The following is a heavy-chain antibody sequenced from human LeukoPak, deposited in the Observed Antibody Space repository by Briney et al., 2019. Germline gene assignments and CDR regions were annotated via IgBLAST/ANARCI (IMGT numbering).Heavy chain of an antibody. J-gene: IGHJ4*02. V-gene: IGHV1-18*04. CDR2: ISANTGNT. CDR3: AREVGIGTEGYFDS. CDR1: GYTFTSYS. D-gene: IGHD1-1*01. Sequence: ASVKVSCKASGYTFTSYSVTWVRQAPGQGLEVMGWISANTGNTNYVQDFQGRVTMTVDTSTRTVYLELMSLRFDDTAVYYCAREVGIGTEGYFDSWGQGTLVTVSS.